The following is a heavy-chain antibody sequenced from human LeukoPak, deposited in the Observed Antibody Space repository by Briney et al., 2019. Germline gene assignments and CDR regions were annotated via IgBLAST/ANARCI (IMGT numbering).Heavy chain of an antibody. Sequence: SETLSLTCTVSGGSISNYYWSWIRQPPGKGLEWIGYIYRSGSTKSNPSLKSRVTISVDTSKNQFSLKVSSVTAADTAVYYCARASGYTYGPDYWGQGTLVTVSS. D-gene: IGHD5-18*01. J-gene: IGHJ4*02. CDR1: GGSISNYY. V-gene: IGHV4-59*01. CDR2: IYRSGST. CDR3: ARASGYTYGPDY.